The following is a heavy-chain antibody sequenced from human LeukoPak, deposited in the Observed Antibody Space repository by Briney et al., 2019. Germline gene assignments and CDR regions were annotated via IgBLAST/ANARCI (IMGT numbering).Heavy chain of an antibody. J-gene: IGHJ4*02. CDR2: ISNDGARK. V-gene: IGHV3-64D*09. CDR3: ASGYGSGPYYKGYFDY. D-gene: IGHD3-10*01. CDR1: GFSFSYYA. Sequence: GGSLRLSCSASGFSFSYYAMHWVRQAPGKGVEYVSAISNDGARKYYADSVKGRFTISRDNSKNTLYLQVSSLTAEDTAVYYCASGYGSGPYYKGYFDYWGQGTLVTVSS.